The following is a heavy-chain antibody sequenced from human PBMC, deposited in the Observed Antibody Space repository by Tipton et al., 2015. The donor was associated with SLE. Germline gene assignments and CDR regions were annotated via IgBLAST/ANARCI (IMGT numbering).Heavy chain of an antibody. CDR2: IYYSGST. Sequence: TLSLTCTVSGGSISSYYWSWIRQPPGKGLEWIGYIYYSGSTNYNPSLKSRVTISVDTSKNQFSLKLSSVTAADTAVYYCARSGPAVAGPLRYWGQGTLVTVSS. D-gene: IGHD6-19*01. J-gene: IGHJ4*02. CDR1: GGSISSYY. CDR3: ARSGPAVAGPLRY. V-gene: IGHV4-59*12.